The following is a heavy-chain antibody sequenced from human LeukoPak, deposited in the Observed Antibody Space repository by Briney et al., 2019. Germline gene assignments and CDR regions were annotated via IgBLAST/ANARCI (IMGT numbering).Heavy chain of an antibody. CDR1: GGSFSGYY. D-gene: IGHD3-10*01. J-gene: IGHJ4*02. CDR3: ARARDYYGSGSYRDFDY. V-gene: IGHV4-34*01. Sequence: PSETLSLTCAVYGGSFSGYYWSWIRQPPGKGLEWIGEINHSGSTNYNPSLKSRVTISVDTSKNQFSLKLSSVTAADTAVYYCARARDYYGSGSYRDFDYWGQGTLVTVSS. CDR2: INHSGST.